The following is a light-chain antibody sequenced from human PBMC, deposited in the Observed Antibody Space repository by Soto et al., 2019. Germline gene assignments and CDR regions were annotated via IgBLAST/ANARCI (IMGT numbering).Light chain of an antibody. CDR1: QSISSW. J-gene: IGKJ1*01. Sequence: DIQMTQSPSTLSASVGERVTITCRASQSISSWLAWYQQKPGKAPNLLIYDVSNLESGVPSRFSGSGSGTEFTLTISSLQADDFATYYCQQYNSYSPWTFGQGTKVDIK. V-gene: IGKV1-5*01. CDR3: QQYNSYSPWT. CDR2: DVS.